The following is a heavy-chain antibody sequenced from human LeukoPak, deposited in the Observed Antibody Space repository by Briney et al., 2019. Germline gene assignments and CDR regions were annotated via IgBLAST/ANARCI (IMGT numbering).Heavy chain of an antibody. V-gene: IGHV1-2*02. CDR2: INPNSGGT. D-gene: IGHD5-24*01. CDR3: ARDMRDGFNLFDP. CDR1: GYTFTGYY. Sequence: ASVKVSCKASGYTFTGYYMHWVRQAPGQGLEWMGWINPNSGGTNYAQKFQGRVTMTRDTSISTAYMELSRLRSDDTAVYYCARDMRDGFNLFDPWGQGTLVTVSS. J-gene: IGHJ5*02.